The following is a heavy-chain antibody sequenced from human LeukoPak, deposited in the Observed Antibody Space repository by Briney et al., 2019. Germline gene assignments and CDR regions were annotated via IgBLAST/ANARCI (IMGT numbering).Heavy chain of an antibody. J-gene: IGHJ4*02. CDR2: IGPSGRST. Sequence: GGSLRLSCAASGFTFRTYAMAWVRQAPGKGLEWVSAIGPSGRSTYYADSVRGRFTISRDNSKNTLYLQMNSLRAEDTAIYYCAKDPMVRGATYDYWGQGTLVTVSS. CDR3: AKDPMVRGATYDY. CDR1: GFTFRTYA. V-gene: IGHV3-23*01. D-gene: IGHD3-10*01.